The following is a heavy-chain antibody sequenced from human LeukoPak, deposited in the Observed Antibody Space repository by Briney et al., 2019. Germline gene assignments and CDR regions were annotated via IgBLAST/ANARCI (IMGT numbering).Heavy chain of an antibody. CDR3: ALEGCSGGSCYFAY. J-gene: IGHJ4*02. CDR2: MNPNSGNT. V-gene: IGHV1-8*03. D-gene: IGHD2-15*01. Sequence: ASVKVSCKASGYTFTSYDINWVRQATGQGLEWMGWMNPNSGNTGYAQKFQGRVTITRNTSISTAYMELSSLRSEDTAVYYCALEGCSGGSCYFAYWGQGTLVTVSS. CDR1: GYTFTSYD.